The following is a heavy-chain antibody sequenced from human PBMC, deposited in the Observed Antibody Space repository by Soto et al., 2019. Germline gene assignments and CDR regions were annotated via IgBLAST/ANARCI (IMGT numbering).Heavy chain of an antibody. CDR2: ISGSGGST. V-gene: IGHV3-23*04. D-gene: IGHD3-22*01. CDR1: GFTFSSYV. Sequence: EVQLVESGGGVVQPGGSLRLSCAASGFTFSSYVMSWVRQAPGKGLEWVSAISGSGGSTYYGDSVKGRFTISRDNSKNTRYLQMRRRSTEGTPVYYCAKVGADYFASSGRIDYWGHGTRVTVSS. J-gene: IGHJ4*01. CDR3: AKVGADYFASSGRIDY.